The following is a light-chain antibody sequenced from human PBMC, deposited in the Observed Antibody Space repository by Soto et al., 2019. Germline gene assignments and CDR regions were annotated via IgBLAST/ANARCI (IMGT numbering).Light chain of an antibody. V-gene: IGLV2-14*03. CDR1: SSDVGNYNS. Sequence: QSVLTQPASVSGSPGQSITIPCTGTSSDVGNYNSVSWYQQHPGKVPKLIIYEVTTRPSGVFNRFSGSKSGNTASLTISGLQAEDEADYYCSSYRSGNTLVFGSGTKSPS. CDR3: SSYRSGNTLV. J-gene: IGLJ6*01. CDR2: EVT.